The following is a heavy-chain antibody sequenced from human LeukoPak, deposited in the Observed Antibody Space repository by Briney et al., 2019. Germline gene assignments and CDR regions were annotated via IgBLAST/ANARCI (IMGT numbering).Heavy chain of an antibody. Sequence: SVKVSCKASGYTFSSYGISWVRQAPGQGLEWMGGIIPIFGTANYAQKFQGRVTITTDESTSTAYMELSSLRSEDTAVYYCARGRGPETYYYGSDPDYWGQGTLVTVSS. D-gene: IGHD3-10*01. CDR2: IIPIFGTA. V-gene: IGHV1-69*05. CDR3: ARGRGPETYYYGSDPDY. CDR1: GYTFSSYG. J-gene: IGHJ4*02.